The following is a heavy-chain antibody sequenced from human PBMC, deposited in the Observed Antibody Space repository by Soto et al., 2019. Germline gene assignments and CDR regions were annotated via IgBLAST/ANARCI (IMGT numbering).Heavy chain of an antibody. D-gene: IGHD4-17*01. Sequence: PGGSLRLSCAASGFTFTSYSMNWVRQAPGKGLEWVSSISSSSTYSYYADSVRGQFTISRDNAKNSLYLQMSSLRAEDTAVYYCARGTYGDYSFDYWGQGTLVTVSS. CDR1: GFTFTSYS. V-gene: IGHV3-21*01. CDR2: ISSSSTYS. CDR3: ARGTYGDYSFDY. J-gene: IGHJ4*02.